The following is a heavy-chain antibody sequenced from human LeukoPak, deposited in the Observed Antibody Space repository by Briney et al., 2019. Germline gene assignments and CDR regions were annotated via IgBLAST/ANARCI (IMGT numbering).Heavy chain of an antibody. CDR1: GFSFSYYA. CDR2: INSGATDT. D-gene: IGHD6-19*01. J-gene: IGHJ4*02. Sequence: GGSLRLSCAASGFSFSYYAMSWVRQAPGKGLEWVSSINSGATDTYYADSVKGRFTISRDNSKNTLYLQMNSLRAEDTALYYCARADRALAGTFRGFDYWGQGTLVTVSS. CDR3: ARADRALAGTFRGFDY. V-gene: IGHV3-23*01.